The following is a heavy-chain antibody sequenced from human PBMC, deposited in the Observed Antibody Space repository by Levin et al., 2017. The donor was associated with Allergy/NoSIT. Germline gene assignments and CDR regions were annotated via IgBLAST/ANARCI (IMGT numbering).Heavy chain of an antibody. CDR2: IYVGGST. CDR1: GASISSGNYY. D-gene: IGHD3-9*01. Sequence: SQTLSLTCTVSGASISSGNYYWGWIRQPAGKGLEWIGRIYVGGSTHYNPSLKSRVTISIDTSNNQFSLRLDSVSAADTAVYYCARDPYSDWDTPMGFDYWGQGTLVTVPS. J-gene: IGHJ4*02. CDR3: ARDPYSDWDTPMGFDY. V-gene: IGHV4-61*02.